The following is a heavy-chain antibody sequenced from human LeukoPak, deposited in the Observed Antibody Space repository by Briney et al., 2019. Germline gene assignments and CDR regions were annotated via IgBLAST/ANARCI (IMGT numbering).Heavy chain of an antibody. J-gene: IGHJ4*02. CDR2: VYDSGRT. CDR1: GGSISGSGYY. CDR3: ARHGGAAAGLDY. D-gene: IGHD6-13*01. V-gene: IGHV4-39*01. Sequence: SETLSLTCTVSGGSISGSGYYWGWIRQPPGKGLEWIGSVYDSGRTYYNPSLKSRVTIHVDTSKNQFSLRLSSVTAADTAEYYCARHGGAAAGLDYCSQGILVTVYS.